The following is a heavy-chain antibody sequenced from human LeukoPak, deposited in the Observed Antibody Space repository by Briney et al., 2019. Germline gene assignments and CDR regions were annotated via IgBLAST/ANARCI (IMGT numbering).Heavy chain of an antibody. CDR3: AREYSSSSGRAFDI. Sequence: GGSLRLSCAASGFTFSSYSMNWVRQAPGKGLEWVSSISSSSSYIFYADSVKGRFTISRDNAKNSLYLQMNSLRAEDTAVYYCAREYSSSSGRAFDIWGQGTMVTVSS. CDR1: GFTFSSYS. V-gene: IGHV3-21*01. CDR2: ISSSSSYI. J-gene: IGHJ3*02. D-gene: IGHD6-6*01.